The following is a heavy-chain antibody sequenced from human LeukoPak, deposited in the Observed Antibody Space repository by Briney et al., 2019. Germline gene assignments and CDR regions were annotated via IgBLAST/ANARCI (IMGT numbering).Heavy chain of an antibody. D-gene: IGHD5-24*01. V-gene: IGHV4-59*01. Sequence: SETLSLTCTVSGGSISSYYWSWIRQPPGKGLEWIGYIYYSGSTNYNPSLKSRVTISVDTSKNQFSLKLSSVTAADTAVYYCARDVGRRRDGYNYRAFDIWGQGTMVTVSS. CDR3: ARDVGRRRDGYNYRAFDI. J-gene: IGHJ3*02. CDR1: GGSISSYY. CDR2: IYYSGST.